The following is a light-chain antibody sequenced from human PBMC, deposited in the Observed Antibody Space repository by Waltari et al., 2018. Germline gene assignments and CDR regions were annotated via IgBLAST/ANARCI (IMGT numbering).Light chain of an antibody. CDR2: EVS. Sequence: QSALTQPASVSGSPGQSITISCTGTSSDVGGFNYVSWYQQHPGKAPKLMIYEVSNLAAGVSSLFSGSKSGHTASLTISGLQAEDESDYYCSSFTSSSVYVFGTGTKVTVL. CDR3: SSFTSSSVYV. J-gene: IGLJ1*01. CDR1: SSDVGGFNY. V-gene: IGLV2-14*01.